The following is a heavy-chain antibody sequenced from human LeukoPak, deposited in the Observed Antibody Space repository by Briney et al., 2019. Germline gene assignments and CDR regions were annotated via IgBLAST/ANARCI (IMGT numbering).Heavy chain of an antibody. CDR1: GFTFSSYA. D-gene: IGHD3-3*02. CDR2: ISYDGINK. Sequence: PGGSLRLSCAASGFTFSSYAMHWVRQAPGKGLEWVAVISYDGINKYYADSVKGRFTISRDNSKNTLYLQMNSLRAEDTAVYYCAKELDRDAFDIWGQGTMVTVSS. CDR3: AKELDRDAFDI. J-gene: IGHJ3*02. V-gene: IGHV3-30-3*01.